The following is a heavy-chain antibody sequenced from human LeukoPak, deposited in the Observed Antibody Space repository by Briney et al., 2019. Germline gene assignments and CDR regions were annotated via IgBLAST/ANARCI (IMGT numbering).Heavy chain of an antibody. CDR1: GGSISSSY. D-gene: IGHD6-13*01. J-gene: IGHJ4*02. Sequence: SETLSLTCSVPGGSISSSYWRWIRQPPGKGLEWIEYSYYSGSTNYNPSLKSRVTISVDTSKNQFSLKLSSVTAAITAVYYCARSRISAAGTFDYWGQGTLVTVSS. CDR2: SYYSGST. CDR3: ARSRISAAGTFDY. V-gene: IGHV4-59*08.